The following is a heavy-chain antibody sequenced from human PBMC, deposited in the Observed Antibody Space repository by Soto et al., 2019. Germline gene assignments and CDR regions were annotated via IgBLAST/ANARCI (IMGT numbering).Heavy chain of an antibody. Sequence: GASVKVSCKASGYTFLDYFIHWLRQAPGQGLEWMGWINPNSGETKFAQPFQGRVTMTRDTSTSTAYLELNRLRSDDTSMYYCASDRPFLRGGLAWGMDVCGQVTTGTVCS. D-gene: IGHD7-27*01. J-gene: IGHJ6*02. CDR1: GYTFLDYF. CDR3: ASDRPFLRGGLAWGMDV. CDR2: INPNSGET. V-gene: IGHV1-2*02.